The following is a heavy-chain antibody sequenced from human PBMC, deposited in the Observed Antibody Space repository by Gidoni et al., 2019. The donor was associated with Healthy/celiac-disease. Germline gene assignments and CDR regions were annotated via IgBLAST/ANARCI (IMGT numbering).Heavy chain of an antibody. Sequence: QVQLVQSGAEVKKPGASVKVSCKASGYTFTGYYMHWVRQAPGQGLEWMGWINPNRGGTNYAQKFQGRVTMTRDTSISTAYMELSRLRSDDTAVYYCARVRGTSTYYDFWSGYYWAPDFDYWGQGTLVTVSS. V-gene: IGHV1-2*02. CDR2: INPNRGGT. CDR1: GYTFTGYY. D-gene: IGHD3-3*01. J-gene: IGHJ4*02. CDR3: ARVRGTSTYYDFWSGYYWAPDFDY.